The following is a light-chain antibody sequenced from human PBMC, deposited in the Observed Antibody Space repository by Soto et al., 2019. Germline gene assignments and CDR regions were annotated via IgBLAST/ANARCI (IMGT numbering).Light chain of an antibody. J-gene: IGKJ2*02. CDR3: QQRTNWPRGT. V-gene: IGKV3-11*01. CDR2: EAS. CDR1: QSVRNF. Sequence: EVVLTQSPATLSLSPGERATLSCRASQSVRNFLAWYQQKPGQAPRLLIYEASNRAAGIPARFSGSGSGTAFTLTISSLEPEEFGVYYCQQRTNWPRGTFGQGTNLEI.